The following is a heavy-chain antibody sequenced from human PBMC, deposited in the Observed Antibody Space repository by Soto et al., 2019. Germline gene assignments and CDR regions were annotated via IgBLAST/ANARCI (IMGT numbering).Heavy chain of an antibody. D-gene: IGHD7-27*01. Sequence: SETLSLTCTVSGGSISSGDYYWSWIRQPPGKGLEWIGYIYYSGSTYYNPSLKSRVTISVDTSKNQFSLKLSSVTAADTAVYYCARDGDGGGYFDYWGQGTLVTVSS. CDR3: ARDGDGGGYFDY. CDR1: GGSISSGDYY. J-gene: IGHJ4*02. CDR2: IYYSGST. V-gene: IGHV4-30-4*01.